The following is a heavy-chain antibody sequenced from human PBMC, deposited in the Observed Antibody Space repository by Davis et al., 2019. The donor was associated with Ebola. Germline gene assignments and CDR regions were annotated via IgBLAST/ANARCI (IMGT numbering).Heavy chain of an antibody. J-gene: IGHJ4*02. Sequence: SVKVSCKASGYTFTGYYIHWVRQAPGQGLEWMGWVIPFFGTTNYAQKFQGRVTLTADESTSTAYMELTNLRSDDTAVYYCAREVGETKLDQWGQGTLVTVSS. CDR1: GYTFTGYY. D-gene: IGHD1-26*01. CDR2: VIPFFGTT. V-gene: IGHV1-69*13. CDR3: AREVGETKLDQ.